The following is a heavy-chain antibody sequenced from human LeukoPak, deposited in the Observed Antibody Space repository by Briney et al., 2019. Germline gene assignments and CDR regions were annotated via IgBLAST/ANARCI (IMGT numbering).Heavy chain of an antibody. D-gene: IGHD6-19*01. J-gene: IGHJ4*02. CDR2: ISSGSTYI. V-gene: IGHV3-21*06. Sequence: GGSLRLSCAASGFTFDDYGMNRVRQAPGKGLEWISSISSGSTYIYYADSMKGRFTISRDNAKNALYLQMNSLRAEDTAVYYCARDFASGWSYFDYWGQGTLVTVSS. CDR1: GFTFDDYG. CDR3: ARDFASGWSYFDY.